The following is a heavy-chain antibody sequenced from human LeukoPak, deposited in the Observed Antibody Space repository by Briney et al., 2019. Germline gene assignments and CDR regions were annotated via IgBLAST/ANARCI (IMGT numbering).Heavy chain of an antibody. CDR3: ARGATVTD. D-gene: IGHD4-17*01. J-gene: IGHJ4*02. CDR1: GFTFSTLW. CDR2: IKQDGNEI. Sequence: PGGSLRLSCEASGFTFSTLWMTWVRQAVARGLQWVANIKQDGNEINYVDSVKGRFTISRDNGRNSLYLQMNSLRAEDTAVYYCARGATVTDWGQGTLVTVSS. V-gene: IGHV3-7*01.